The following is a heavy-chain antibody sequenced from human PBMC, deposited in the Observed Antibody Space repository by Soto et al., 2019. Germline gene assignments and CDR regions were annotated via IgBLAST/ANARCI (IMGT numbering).Heavy chain of an antibody. J-gene: IGHJ3*02. V-gene: IGHV1-69*13. CDR1: GGTFSSYA. D-gene: IGHD1-7*01. CDR2: IIPIFGTA. CDR3: ASVVDNWNYRGAFDI. Sequence: SVKVSCKASGGTFSSYAISWVRQAPGQGLEWMGGIIPIFGTANYAQKFQGRVTITADESTSTAYMELSSLRSEDTAVYYCASVVDNWNYRGAFDIWGQGTMVTVSS.